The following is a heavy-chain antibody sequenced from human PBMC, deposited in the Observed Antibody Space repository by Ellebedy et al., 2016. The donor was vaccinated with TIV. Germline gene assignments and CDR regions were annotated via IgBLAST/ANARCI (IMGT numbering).Heavy chain of an antibody. CDR1: GFPVSNNY. J-gene: IGHJ4*02. CDR2: IYSGGNT. CDR3: ATGYAQNGQ. V-gene: IGHV3-66*01. Sequence: GESLKISCAASGFPVSNNYMSWFRQPPGKGLDWVSLIYSGGNTHYANSVKGRFTISRDSSDNTVYLQMNSRRVEDTAVYYCATGYAQNGQWGQGTLVTVSS. D-gene: IGHD5-18*01.